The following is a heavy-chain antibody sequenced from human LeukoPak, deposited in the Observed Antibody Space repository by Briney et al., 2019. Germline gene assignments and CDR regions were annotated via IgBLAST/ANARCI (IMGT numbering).Heavy chain of an antibody. CDR3: AKERPLRGSYFDY. Sequence: GGSLRLSCAASGFTFSSYGMHWVRQAPGKGLEWVAVLSYDGSNKYYADSVKGRFTISRDNSKNTLYLQMNSLRAEDTAVYYCAKERPLRGSYFDYWGQGTLVTVSS. D-gene: IGHD1-26*01. J-gene: IGHJ4*02. V-gene: IGHV3-30*18. CDR2: LSYDGSNK. CDR1: GFTFSSYG.